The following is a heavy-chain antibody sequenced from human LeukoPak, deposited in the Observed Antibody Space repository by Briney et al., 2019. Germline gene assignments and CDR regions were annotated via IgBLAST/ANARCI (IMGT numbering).Heavy chain of an antibody. CDR1: GESFSGYY. J-gene: IGHJ6*03. D-gene: IGHD3-16*01. CDR2: INHSCST. V-gene: IGHV4-34*01. Sequence: SETLSLTCAVYGESFSGYYWIWIRQPPGKGLELIGDINHSCSTNYNPSRKSRIPISVDTSKNQFSLKLSSVTAAYTAVYYCARGGGGYYMDVWGKGTTVTVSS. CDR3: ARGGGGYYMDV.